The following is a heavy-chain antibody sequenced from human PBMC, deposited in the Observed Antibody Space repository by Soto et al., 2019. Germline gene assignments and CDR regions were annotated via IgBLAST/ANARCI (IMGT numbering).Heavy chain of an antibody. Sequence: GASVKVSCKASGYTFTSYGISWVRQAPGQGLEWMGWISAYNGNTNYAQKLQGRVTMTTDTSTSTAYMELRSLRSDDTAVYYCARVRWSYDFWSGYPSGMDVWGQGTTVTAP. CDR2: ISAYNGNT. D-gene: IGHD3-3*01. CDR1: GYTFTSYG. V-gene: IGHV1-18*04. CDR3: ARVRWSYDFWSGYPSGMDV. J-gene: IGHJ6*02.